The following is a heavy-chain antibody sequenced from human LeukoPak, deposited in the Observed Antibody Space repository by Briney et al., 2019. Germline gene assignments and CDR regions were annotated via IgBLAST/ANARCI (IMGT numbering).Heavy chain of an antibody. V-gene: IGHV1-18*01. CDR3: ARVERYCSSTSCYSPAARRELSRPWFDP. CDR2: ISAYNGNT. D-gene: IGHD2-2*01. J-gene: IGHJ5*02. Sequence: ASVKVSCKASGYTFTSYGISWVRQAPGQGLEWMGWISAYNGNTNYAQKLQGRVTMTTDTSTSTAYMELRSLRSDDTAVYYCARVERYCSSTSCYSPAARRELSRPWFDPWGQGTLVTVSS. CDR1: GYTFTSYG.